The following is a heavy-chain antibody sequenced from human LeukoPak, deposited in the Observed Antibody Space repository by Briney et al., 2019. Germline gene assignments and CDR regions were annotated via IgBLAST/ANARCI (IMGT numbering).Heavy chain of an antibody. Sequence: GESLKISCKTSGYGFTTYWIGWVRQMPGKGLEWMGIIYPGDSDTRYSPSFQGQVTISADKSISTAYLQWSSLKASDTAMYYCARGSRWPNFDYWGQGTLVTVSS. D-gene: IGHD3-10*01. CDR3: ARGSRWPNFDY. CDR2: IYPGDSDT. J-gene: IGHJ4*02. CDR1: GYGFTTYW. V-gene: IGHV5-51*01.